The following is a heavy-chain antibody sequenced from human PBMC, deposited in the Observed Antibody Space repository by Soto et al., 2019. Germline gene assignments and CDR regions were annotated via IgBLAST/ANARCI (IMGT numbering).Heavy chain of an antibody. J-gene: IGHJ3*02. CDR1: GFTFSSYW. Sequence: GGSLRLSCAASGFTFSSYWMHWVRQAPGKGLVWVSRINSDGSSTSYADSVKGRFTISRDNAKNTLYLQMNSLRAEDTAVYYCAKAHYDFWSGYSDDAFDIWGQGTMVTVSS. D-gene: IGHD3-3*01. V-gene: IGHV3-74*01. CDR3: AKAHYDFWSGYSDDAFDI. CDR2: INSDGSST.